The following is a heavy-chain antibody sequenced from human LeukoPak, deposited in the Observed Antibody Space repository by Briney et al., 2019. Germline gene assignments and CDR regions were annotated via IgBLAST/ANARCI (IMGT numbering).Heavy chain of an antibody. Sequence: TGGSLRLSCAASGFTFGTYSMQWVRQFPGKGLEWVAVMSYDGDSKFYRDSVKGRFTISRDNSKNTLYLQMNSLRTEDTAVYYCARNSVGAVAGTFDYWGQGTLVTVSS. CDR1: GFTFGTYS. CDR2: MSYDGDSK. J-gene: IGHJ4*02. CDR3: ARNSVGAVAGTFDY. D-gene: IGHD6-19*01. V-gene: IGHV3-30-3*01.